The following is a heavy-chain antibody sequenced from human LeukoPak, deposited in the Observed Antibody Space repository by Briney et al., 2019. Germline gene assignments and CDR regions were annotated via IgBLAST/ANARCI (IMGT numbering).Heavy chain of an antibody. J-gene: IGHJ4*02. CDR3: ARGWYGSRDLKN. CDR1: GGSFSGYY. V-gene: IGHV4-34*01. Sequence: PSETLSPTCAVYGGSFSGYYWSWIRQPPGKGLEWIGEINHSGSTNYNPSLKSRVTISVDTSKNQFSLKLSSVTAADTAVYYCARGWYGSRDLKNWGQGTLVTVSS. CDR2: INHSGST. D-gene: IGHD3-10*01.